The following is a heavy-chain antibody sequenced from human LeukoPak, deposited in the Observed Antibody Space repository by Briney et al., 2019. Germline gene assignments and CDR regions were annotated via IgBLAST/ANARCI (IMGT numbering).Heavy chain of an antibody. Sequence: GGSLRLSCAASGFTLSSYAMSWVRQAPGKGLEWVSGISASGGTTYYADSVKGRFTISRDNSKNTLYLQMNSLRTEDTAVYYCAKGHQINYGFWSMDVWGQGTTVTVSS. CDR1: GFTLSSYA. CDR2: ISASGGTT. V-gene: IGHV3-23*01. D-gene: IGHD3-3*01. CDR3: AKGHQINYGFWSMDV. J-gene: IGHJ6*02.